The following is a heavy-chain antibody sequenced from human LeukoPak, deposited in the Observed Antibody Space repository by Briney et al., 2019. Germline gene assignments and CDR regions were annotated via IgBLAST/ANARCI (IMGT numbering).Heavy chain of an antibody. CDR1: GLTFTAYD. Sequence: GASVKVSCKASGLTFTAYDLHWVRQAPGHGPEWMGRINTNSGDTNYGQKFQDRVTMTRDTSITTVYMELSRLTSDDTAVYHCARGRPSAAGRGGWGPGTLVTVSS. V-gene: IGHV1-2*06. D-gene: IGHD6-13*01. CDR2: INTNSGDT. J-gene: IGHJ4*02. CDR3: ARGRPSAAGRGG.